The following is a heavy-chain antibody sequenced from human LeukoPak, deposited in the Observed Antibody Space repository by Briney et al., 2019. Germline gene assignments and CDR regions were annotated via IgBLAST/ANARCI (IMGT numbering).Heavy chain of an antibody. CDR1: GFTFSNYG. V-gene: IGHV3-23*01. CDR3: ARLLTSNWYYFDY. CDR2: VSSRGDAT. D-gene: IGHD6-13*01. J-gene: IGHJ4*02. Sequence: PGGSLTLSCTASGFTFSNYGMAWVRQAPGKGLEWLSVVSSRGDATYYADNAKGRFTTSRDNSKNTLYLQMNSLRTEDTAVYYCARLLTSNWYYFDYWGQGTLVTVSS.